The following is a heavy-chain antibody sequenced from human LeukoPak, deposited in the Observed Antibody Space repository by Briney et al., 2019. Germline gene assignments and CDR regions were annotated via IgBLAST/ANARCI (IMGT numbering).Heavy chain of an antibody. Sequence: PSETLSLTCTVSGGSISSYYWSWIRQPAGKGLGWIGRIDTSGSTNYNPSLKSRVTMSVDTSKNQFSLKLSSVTAADTAVYYCARDSQLLWFGPSDYWGQGTLVTVSS. CDR1: GGSISSYY. CDR3: ARDSQLLWFGPSDY. CDR2: IDTSGST. V-gene: IGHV4-4*07. D-gene: IGHD3-10*01. J-gene: IGHJ4*02.